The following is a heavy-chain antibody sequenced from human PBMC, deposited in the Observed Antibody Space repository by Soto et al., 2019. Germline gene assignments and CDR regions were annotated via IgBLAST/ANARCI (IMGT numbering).Heavy chain of an antibody. Sequence: QVQLVQSGAEVKKPGSSVKVSCKASGGSFYNYAVTWVRQAPGQGLEWVGSIIPIFDKPNFAQKFQGRLTITADKFTSIAYMELSSLTSGDTAVYYCARRTGLAARLASPAYYGLDVWGQGTTVIVSS. CDR2: IIPIFDKP. CDR3: ARRTGLAARLASPAYYGLDV. V-gene: IGHV1-69*06. CDR1: GGSFYNYA. D-gene: IGHD6-6*01. J-gene: IGHJ6*02.